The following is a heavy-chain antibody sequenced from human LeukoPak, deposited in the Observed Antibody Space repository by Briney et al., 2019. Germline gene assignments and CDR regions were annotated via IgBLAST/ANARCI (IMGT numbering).Heavy chain of an antibody. CDR3: ASGYSYSSGWYGFDY. CDR2: IIPILGIA. V-gene: IGHV1-69*04. CDR1: GGTFSSYA. J-gene: IGHJ4*02. D-gene: IGHD6-19*01. Sequence: ASVKVSCMASGGTFSSYAISWVRQAPGQGLEWMGRIIPILGIANYAQKFQGRVTITADKSTSTAYMELSSLRSEDTAVYYCASGYSYSSGWYGFDYWGQGTLVTVSS.